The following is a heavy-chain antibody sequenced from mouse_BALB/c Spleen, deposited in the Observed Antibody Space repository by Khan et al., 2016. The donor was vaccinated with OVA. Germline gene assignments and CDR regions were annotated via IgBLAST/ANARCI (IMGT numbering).Heavy chain of an antibody. D-gene: IGHD1-1*01. J-gene: IGHJ3*01. CDR1: GYTFTSYV. CDR3: APVGNYYVAFAY. Sequence: VQLQQSGPELVKPGATVKMSCKASGYTFTSYVMHWVKQKPGLGLEWIGYIYPFNDDTKYNEKFKGKATLTSDKSSSTAYMELSSLTSEDSAVLYRAPVGNYYVAFAYRGQGDLVNGSA. CDR2: IYPFNDDT. V-gene: IGHV1S136*01.